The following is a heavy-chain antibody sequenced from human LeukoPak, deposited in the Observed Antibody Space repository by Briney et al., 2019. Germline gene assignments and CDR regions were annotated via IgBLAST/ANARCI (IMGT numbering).Heavy chain of an antibody. Sequence: SETLSLTCAVYGGSFSGYYWSWIRQPPGKGLEWIGEINHSGSTNYNPSLKSRVTISVDTSKNQFSLKLSSVTAADTAVNYCARRLDGSGWYDDYWGQGTLVTVSS. J-gene: IGHJ4*02. V-gene: IGHV4-34*01. CDR3: ARRLDGSGWYDDY. CDR2: INHSGST. D-gene: IGHD6-19*01. CDR1: GGSFSGYY.